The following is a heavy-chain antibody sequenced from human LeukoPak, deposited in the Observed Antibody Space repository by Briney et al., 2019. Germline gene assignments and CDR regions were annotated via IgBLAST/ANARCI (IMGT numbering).Heavy chain of an antibody. D-gene: IGHD2-2*01. V-gene: IGHV3-30-3*01. CDR2: ISYDGSNK. Sequence: GGSLRLSCAASGFTFSSYAMHWVRQAPGKGLEWVAVISYDGSNKYYADSVKGRFTISRDNSKNTLYLQINSLRAEDTAVYYCARAYQRGYYYYGMDVWGQGTTVTVSS. J-gene: IGHJ6*02. CDR3: ARAYQRGYYYYGMDV. CDR1: GFTFSSYA.